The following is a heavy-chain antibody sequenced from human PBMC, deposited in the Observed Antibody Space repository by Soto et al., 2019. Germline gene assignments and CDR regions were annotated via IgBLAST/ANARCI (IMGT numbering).Heavy chain of an antibody. CDR2: ISYDGSNK. Sequence: GGSLRLSCAASGFTFSSYGMHWVRQAPGKGLEWVAVISYDGSNKYYADSVKGRFTISRDNSKNTLYLQMNSLRAEDTAVYYSAKFAVAAYFDYWGQGTLVTVSS. J-gene: IGHJ4*02. D-gene: IGHD2-15*01. CDR3: AKFAVAAYFDY. V-gene: IGHV3-30*18. CDR1: GFTFSSYG.